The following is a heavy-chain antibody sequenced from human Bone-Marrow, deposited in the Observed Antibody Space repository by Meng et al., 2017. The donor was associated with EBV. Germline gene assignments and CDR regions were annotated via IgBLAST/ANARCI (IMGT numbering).Heavy chain of an antibody. D-gene: IGHD3-10*01. CDR3: ASESGRGFTPDY. V-gene: IGHV1-69*01. CDR2: LIPMSGAP. J-gene: IGHJ4*02. Sequence: QGQVVQSGAEVKKPGSSVKVSCWTSGGTFNSDAVSWVRQAPGQGLEWMGGLIPMSGAPHYAQKFQGRVPITADESTSTHYMDLSNLRSDDTAMYYCASESGRGFTPDYWGQGTLVTVSS. CDR1: GGTFNSDA.